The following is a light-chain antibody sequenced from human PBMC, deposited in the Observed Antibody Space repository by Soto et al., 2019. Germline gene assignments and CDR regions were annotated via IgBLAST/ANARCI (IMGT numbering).Light chain of an antibody. CDR2: HVS. Sequence: QSALTQPASVSGSPGQSITISCTGTSSDVGGYNYVSWYQQYPGKAPKLMIYHVSNRPSGVSHRFSGSKSGNSASLTISGLQPEDEADYYCSSYTSTSTYVFGTGTKLTVL. CDR1: SSDVGGYNY. V-gene: IGLV2-14*01. CDR3: SSYTSTSTYV. J-gene: IGLJ1*01.